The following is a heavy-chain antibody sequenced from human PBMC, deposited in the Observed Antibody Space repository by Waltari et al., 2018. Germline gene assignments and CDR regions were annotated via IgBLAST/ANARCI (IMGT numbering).Heavy chain of an antibody. D-gene: IGHD6-19*01. V-gene: IGHV3-30*02. Sequence: QVQLVESGGGVVQPGGSLRLSCAASGFTFSSYGMHWVRQAPGKGLEWVAFIRYDGSNKYYADSVKGRFTISRDNSKNTLYLQMNSLRAEDTAVYYCVIIAVAGSRGDYWGQGTLVTVSS. CDR1: GFTFSSYG. J-gene: IGHJ4*02. CDR2: IRYDGSNK. CDR3: VIIAVAGSRGDY.